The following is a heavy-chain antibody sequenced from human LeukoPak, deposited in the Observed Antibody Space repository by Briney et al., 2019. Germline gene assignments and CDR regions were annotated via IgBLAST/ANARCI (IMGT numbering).Heavy chain of an antibody. Sequence: QPGGSLRLSCAASGFTFSSYAMSWVRQAPGKGLEWVSAISGSGGSTYYADSVKGRFTISRDNSKNTLYLQMNSLRAEDTAVYYCAKDLRGGYSGYDSLPLFDYWGQGTLVTVSS. J-gene: IGHJ4*02. CDR2: ISGSGGST. D-gene: IGHD5-12*01. CDR3: AKDLRGGYSGYDSLPLFDY. CDR1: GFTFSSYA. V-gene: IGHV3-23*01.